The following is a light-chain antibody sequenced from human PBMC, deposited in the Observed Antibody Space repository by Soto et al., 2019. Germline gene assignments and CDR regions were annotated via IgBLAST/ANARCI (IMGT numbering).Light chain of an antibody. J-gene: IGLJ3*02. CDR2: QVT. Sequence: QSALTQPPSASGSPGQSVTISCTGTSSDVGAYDYVCWFQQHPGKAPTLIIYQVTKRPSGVPDRFSGSKSGNTASLTVSGLQAEDEADYYCSSYVVSYKWVFGGGTKLTVL. CDR1: SSDVGAYDY. V-gene: IGLV2-8*01. CDR3: SSYVVSYKWV.